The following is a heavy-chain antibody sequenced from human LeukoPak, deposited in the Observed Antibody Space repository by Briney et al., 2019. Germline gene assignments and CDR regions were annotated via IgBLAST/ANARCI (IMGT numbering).Heavy chain of an antibody. V-gene: IGHV3-30-3*01. D-gene: IGHD4-17*01. Sequence: GRSLRLSCAASGFTFSSYAMHWVRQAPGKGLEWVAVISYDGSNKYYADSAKGRFTISRDNSKNTLYLQMNSLRAEDTAVYYCARDPASLRSYYYYYGMDVWGQGTTVTVSS. CDR1: GFTFSSYA. CDR3: ARDPASLRSYYYYYGMDV. J-gene: IGHJ6*02. CDR2: ISYDGSNK.